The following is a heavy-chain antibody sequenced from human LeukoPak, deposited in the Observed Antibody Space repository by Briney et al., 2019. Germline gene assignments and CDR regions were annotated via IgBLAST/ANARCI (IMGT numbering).Heavy chain of an antibody. D-gene: IGHD5-24*01. CDR3: ARDSNSSPPSRENWFDP. J-gene: IGHJ5*02. CDR1: GYTFTSYG. CDR2: INPSGGST. Sequence: ASVKVSCKASGYTFTSYGISWVRQAPGQGLEWMGIINPSGGSTSYAQKFQGRVTMTRDTSTSTVYMELSSLRSEDTAVYYCARDSNSSPPSRENWFDPWGQGTLVTVSS. V-gene: IGHV1-46*01.